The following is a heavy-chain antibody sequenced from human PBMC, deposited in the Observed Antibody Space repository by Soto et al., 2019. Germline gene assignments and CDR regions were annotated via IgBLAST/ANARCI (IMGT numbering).Heavy chain of an antibody. CDR2: INAGNGNT. Sequence: GASVKVSCKASGYTFTSYAMHWVRQAPGQRLEWMGWINAGNGNTKYSQKFQGRVTITRDTSASTAYMELSSLRSEDTAVYYCAREMRERFLEWLLYRYEEGDAFDIWGQGTMVTVSS. J-gene: IGHJ3*02. D-gene: IGHD3-3*01. CDR1: GYTFTSYA. V-gene: IGHV1-3*01. CDR3: AREMRERFLEWLLYRYEEGDAFDI.